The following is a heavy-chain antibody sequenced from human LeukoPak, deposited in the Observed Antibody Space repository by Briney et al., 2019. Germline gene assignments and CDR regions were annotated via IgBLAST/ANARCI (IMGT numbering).Heavy chain of an antibody. CDR1: GFTFTCCW. Sequence: GGSLRLSCAASGFTFTCCWMSWVRHTPGKGLEWVASIKQNGGEKFYADSVKGRFTISRDNAKNSLYLQLNSLRAEDTAVYYCARVPGVTRYFDSWGQG. V-gene: IGHV3-7*01. J-gene: IGHJ4*02. CDR2: IKQNGGEK. CDR3: ARVPGVTRYFDS. D-gene: IGHD4-23*01.